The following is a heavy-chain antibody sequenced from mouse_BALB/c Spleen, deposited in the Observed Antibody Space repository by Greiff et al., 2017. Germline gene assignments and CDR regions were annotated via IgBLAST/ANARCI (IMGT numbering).Heavy chain of an antibody. CDR2: INPYNDGT. J-gene: IGHJ4*01. CDR1: GYTFTSYV. Sequence: EVKLMESGPELVKPGASVKMSCKASGYTFTSYVMHWVKQKPGQGLEWIGYINPYNDGTKYNEKFKGKATLTADKSSSTAYMQLSSLTSENSAVYFCARLGRYDDYAMDYWGQGTSVTVSS. CDR3: ARLGRYDDYAMDY. V-gene: IGHV1-14*01. D-gene: IGHD2-14*01.